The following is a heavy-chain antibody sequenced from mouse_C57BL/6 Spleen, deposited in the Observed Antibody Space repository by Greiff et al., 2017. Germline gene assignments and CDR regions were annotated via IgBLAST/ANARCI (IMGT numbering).Heavy chain of an antibody. CDR3: ARDYYSGSSQGAMDY. CDR1: GYTFTSYG. CDR2: IYPRSGNT. D-gene: IGHD1-1*01. Sequence: LQESGAELARPGASVKLSCKASGYTFTSYGISWVKQRTGQGLEWIGEIYPRSGNTYYNEKFKGKATLTADKSSSTAYMELRSLTSEDSAVYFCARDYYSGSSQGAMDYWGQGTSVTVSS. J-gene: IGHJ4*01. V-gene: IGHV1-81*01.